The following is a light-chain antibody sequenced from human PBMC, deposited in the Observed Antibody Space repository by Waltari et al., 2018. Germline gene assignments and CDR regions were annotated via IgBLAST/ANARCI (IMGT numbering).Light chain of an antibody. V-gene: IGLV2-14*01. CDR3: SSYTGRNSWV. CDR1: SSDVGGYNY. Sequence: QSALTQPASVSGSPGQSITISCTGTSSDVGGYNYVPWYKQHPGKAPELMIFDVSKRPSGVSHRFSASASGDTASLTISGLQADDEGDYYCSSYTGRNSWVFGGGTKLTVL. J-gene: IGLJ3*02. CDR2: DVS.